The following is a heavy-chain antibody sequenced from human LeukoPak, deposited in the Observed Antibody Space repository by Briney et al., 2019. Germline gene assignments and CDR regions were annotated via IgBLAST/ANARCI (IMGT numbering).Heavy chain of an antibody. V-gene: IGHV3-48*03. J-gene: IGHJ4*02. CDR2: ISSSGRTI. D-gene: IGHD2-15*01. CDR1: GFTFSSYE. CDR3: ARDGVKYCSGGSCYSIPLGY. Sequence: GGSLRLSCAASGFTFSSYEFNWVRQAPGKGLEWVSYISSSGRTIFYADSVKGRFTISRDNSKNTLYLQMNSLRAEDTAVYYCARDGVKYCSGGSCYSIPLGYWGQGTLVTVSS.